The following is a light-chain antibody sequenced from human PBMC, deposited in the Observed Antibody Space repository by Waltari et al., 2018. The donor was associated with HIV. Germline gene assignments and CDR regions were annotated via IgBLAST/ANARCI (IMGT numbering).Light chain of an antibody. J-gene: IGLJ2*01. V-gene: IGLV2-14*03. CDR3: CSYSDSGTIL. Sequence: SALTHPASVSGSPGQSLTISCLVASNDIGSFDYFPWYQQHPDKAPKPILYDVTYRPSGVSGRFSGSRSGSMASLTISGLQPEDEADYFCCSYSDSGTILFGGGTRVTVL. CDR1: SNDIGSFDY. CDR2: DVT.